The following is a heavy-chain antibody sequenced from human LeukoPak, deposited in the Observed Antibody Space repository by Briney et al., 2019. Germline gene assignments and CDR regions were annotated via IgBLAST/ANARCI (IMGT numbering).Heavy chain of an antibody. CDR3: ARSPGVWSGYYFYYYGMDV. D-gene: IGHD3-3*01. CDR1: GGSISSSSYY. J-gene: IGHJ6*02. Sequence: SETLSLTCTVSGGSISSSSYYWGWIRQPPGKGLDWIGSIYYSGSTNYNPSLKSRVTISVDTSKNQFSLKLSSVTAADTAVYYCARSPGVWSGYYFYYYGMDVWGQGTTVTVSS. V-gene: IGHV4-39*07. CDR2: IYYSGST.